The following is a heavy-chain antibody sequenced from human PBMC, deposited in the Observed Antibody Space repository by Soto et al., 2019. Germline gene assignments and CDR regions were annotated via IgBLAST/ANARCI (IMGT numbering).Heavy chain of an antibody. D-gene: IGHD6-19*01. J-gene: IGHJ4*02. CDR1: GGSFSGYY. CDR3: ATGEYSSGWYAY. CDR2: INHSGST. Sequence: PSETLSLTCAVYGGSFSGYYWSWIRQPPGKGLEWIGEINHSGSTNYNPSLKSRVTISVDTSKNQFSLKLSSVTAADTAVYYCATGEYSSGWYAYWGQGTLVTSPQ. V-gene: IGHV4-34*01.